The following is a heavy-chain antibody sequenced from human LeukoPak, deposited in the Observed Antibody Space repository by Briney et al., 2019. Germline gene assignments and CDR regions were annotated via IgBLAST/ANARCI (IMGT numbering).Heavy chain of an antibody. D-gene: IGHD2-15*01. J-gene: IGHJ5*02. V-gene: IGHV1-69*01. CDR3: ARSIVVVVAATGWFDP. Sequence: SVKVSCKASGGTFSSYAISWVRQAPGQGLEWMGGIIPIFGTANYAQKFQGRVTITADESTSTAYMELSSLRSEDTAVYYCARSIVVVVAATGWFDPWGQGTLVTVSS. CDR2: IIPIFGTA. CDR1: GGTFSSYA.